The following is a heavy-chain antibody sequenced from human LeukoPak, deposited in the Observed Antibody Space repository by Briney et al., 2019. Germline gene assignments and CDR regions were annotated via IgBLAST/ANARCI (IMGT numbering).Heavy chain of an antibody. V-gene: IGHV3-48*03. CDR1: GFTFSHYE. J-gene: IGHJ4*02. Sequence: PGGSLRLSCTTSGFTFSHYEMNWVRQAPGKGLEWVSYISSSGSTRYYADSVKGRFTISRDNAKNSLHLKMNSLRAEDTAVYYCARDPFRDYDSSGYFDFWGQGTPVTVSS. CDR3: ARDPFRDYDSSGYFDF. D-gene: IGHD3-22*01. CDR2: ISSSGSTR.